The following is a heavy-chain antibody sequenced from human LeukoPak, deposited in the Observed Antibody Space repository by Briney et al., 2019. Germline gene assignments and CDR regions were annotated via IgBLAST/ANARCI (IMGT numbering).Heavy chain of an antibody. V-gene: IGHV3-23*01. Sequence: GGSLRLSCAASGFTFSSYAMSWVRQTPGKGLEWVSSISSSGGVTFYAGSVRGRFTISRDNSKNTLFLQMNSLRADDTAVYYCAKDRPNYYESNGHYYRRDGDCWGQGTLVTVSS. J-gene: IGHJ4*02. CDR1: GFTFSSYA. CDR3: AKDRPNYYESNGHYYRRDGDC. CDR2: ISSSGGVT. D-gene: IGHD3-22*01.